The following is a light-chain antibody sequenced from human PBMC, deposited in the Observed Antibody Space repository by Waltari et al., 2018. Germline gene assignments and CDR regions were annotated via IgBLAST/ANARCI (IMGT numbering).Light chain of an antibody. CDR1: QSISNN. Sequence: EVLMTQSPATLSVSPGERATLSCRASQSISNNLAWDQQKPGQAPRPLIYGASTRATGVPARFSGSGSGTEFTLTISSLQSEDFAVYYCQQYNNWRTFGQGTKLESK. CDR2: GAS. V-gene: IGKV3-15*01. CDR3: QQYNNWRT. J-gene: IGKJ2*01.